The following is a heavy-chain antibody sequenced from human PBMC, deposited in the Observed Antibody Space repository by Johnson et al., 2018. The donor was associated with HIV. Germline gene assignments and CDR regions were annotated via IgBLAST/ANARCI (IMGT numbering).Heavy chain of an antibody. CDR2: IKQDGSEK. D-gene: IGHD1-26*01. V-gene: IGHV3-7*05. Sequence: EVQLVESGGGVVQPGRSLRLSCAASGFTFSSYAMHWVRQAPGKGLEWVANIKQDGSEKYYVDSVKGRFTMSRDNSKNTLYLQMNSLRAEDTAVYYCAKGGYSGSPWGDAFDIWGQGTMVTVSS. CDR1: GFTFSSYA. J-gene: IGHJ3*02. CDR3: AKGGYSGSPWGDAFDI.